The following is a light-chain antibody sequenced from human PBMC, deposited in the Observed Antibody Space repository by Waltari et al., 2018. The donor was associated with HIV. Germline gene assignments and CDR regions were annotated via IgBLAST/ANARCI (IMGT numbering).Light chain of an antibody. CDR2: TAS. CDR1: QSISTS. CDR3: QQSYSYPLT. Sequence: DIQMTQSTSSLSASVGDRVTISCRTSQSISTSLNWYQQKRGKAPELLIHTASTLQPGVPSRFSRSGSGTDFTLTISSLQVEDFATYYCQQSYSYPLTFGPGTKVDIK. J-gene: IGKJ3*01. V-gene: IGKV1-39*01.